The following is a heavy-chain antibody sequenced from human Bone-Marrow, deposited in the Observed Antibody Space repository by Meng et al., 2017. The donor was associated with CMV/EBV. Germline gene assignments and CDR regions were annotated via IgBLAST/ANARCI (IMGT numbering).Heavy chain of an antibody. D-gene: IGHD1-1*01. V-gene: IGHV4-39*01. Sequence: SETLSLTCTVSGGSISSSSYYWDWIRQPPGKGLEWIGSVYYTGSTSYSPSLKSRVTISVDTSKNQFSLKLSSMTVADTAVYYCARRGRTGTTSYDYWGQGTLVTVSS. CDR1: GGSISSSSYY. J-gene: IGHJ4*02. CDR3: ARRGRTGTTSYDY. CDR2: VYYTGST.